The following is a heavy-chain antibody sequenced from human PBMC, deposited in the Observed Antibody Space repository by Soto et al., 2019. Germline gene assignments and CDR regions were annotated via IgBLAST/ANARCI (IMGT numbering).Heavy chain of an antibody. CDR3: ARGPHTLHSYDRSGFYHYVDY. CDR1: GGSFSDYS. D-gene: IGHD3-22*01. V-gene: IGHV4-34*01. Sequence: SETLSLTCAVYGGSFSDYSWTWIRQPPGKGLEWIGEINESGSTNYTPSLERRVTISRDTSNNRFSLKLSAVTAADTAVYYCARGPHTLHSYDRSGFYHYVDYWGQGSLVTVS. CDR2: INESGST. J-gene: IGHJ4*02.